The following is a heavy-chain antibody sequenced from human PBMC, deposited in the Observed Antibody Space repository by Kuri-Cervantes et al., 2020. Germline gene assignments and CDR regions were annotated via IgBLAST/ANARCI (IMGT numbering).Heavy chain of an antibody. V-gene: IGHV1-2*02. CDR2: INPNSGGT. J-gene: IGHJ5*02. CDR3: ARGTMVRGVIIIRDWFDP. D-gene: IGHD3-10*01. Sequence: ASVKVSCKASGYTFTGYYMHWVRQAPGQGLEWMGWINPNSGGTNYAQKFQGRVTMTRDTSISTAYMELSRLRSDDTAVYYCARGTMVRGVIIIRDWFDPWGQRTLVTVSS. CDR1: GYTFTGYY.